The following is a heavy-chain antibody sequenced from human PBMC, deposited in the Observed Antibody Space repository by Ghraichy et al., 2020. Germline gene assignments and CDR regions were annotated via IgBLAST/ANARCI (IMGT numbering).Heavy chain of an antibody. CDR3: ARVPFDMGSGWYYGFPGGFDP. J-gene: IGHJ5*02. V-gene: IGHV6-1*01. CDR2: TYYRSKWYN. CDR1: GDSVSSNSAA. Sequence: SQTLSLTCAISGDSVSSNSAAWNWIRQSPSRGLEWLGRTYYRSKWYNDYAVSVKSRITINPDTSKNQFSLQLNSVTPEDTAVYYCARVPFDMGSGWYYGFPGGFDPWGQGTLVTVSS. D-gene: IGHD6-19*01.